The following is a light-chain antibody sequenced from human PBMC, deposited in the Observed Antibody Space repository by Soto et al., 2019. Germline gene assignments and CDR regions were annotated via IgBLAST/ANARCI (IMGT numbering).Light chain of an antibody. CDR2: KAS. J-gene: IGKJ1*01. Sequence: DIQMTQSPSTLSAAVVDRVTITCRASQSINIWLAWYQQKPGKAPNLLIYKASSLDSGVPSRFSGSGSGTEFTLTISSLQPDDFATYYCQQYNSYPWTFGQGTK. CDR3: QQYNSYPWT. V-gene: IGKV1-5*03. CDR1: QSINIW.